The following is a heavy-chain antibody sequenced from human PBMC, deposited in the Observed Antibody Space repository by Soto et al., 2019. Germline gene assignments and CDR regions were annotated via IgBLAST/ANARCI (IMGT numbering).Heavy chain of an antibody. Sequence: PSGTLSLTCTVSGGSISSYYWSWIRQPPGKGLEWIGCIYYSGSTNYNPSLKSRVTISVDTSKNQFSLKLSSVTAADTAVYYCACGGYYASSIYAYWRQGALVT. CDR1: GGSISSYY. J-gene: IGHJ1*01. CDR2: IYYSGST. D-gene: IGHD3-22*01. V-gene: IGHV4-59*01. CDR3: ACGGYYASSIYAY.